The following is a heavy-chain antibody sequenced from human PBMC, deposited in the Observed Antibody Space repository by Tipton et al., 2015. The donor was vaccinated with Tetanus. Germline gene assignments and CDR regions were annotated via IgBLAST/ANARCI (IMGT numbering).Heavy chain of an antibody. J-gene: IGHJ6*04. CDR1: GYTFTSYA. Sequence: QLVQSGAEVKKPGASVKVSCKASGYTFTSYAMHWVRQAPGQSLEWMGWINTGNGDTRYSQRFQGRVTITRDTSAGTAYMELSSLRSEDTAVYYCAKEALGVLNLWGNGTTVIVSS. CDR3: AKEALGVLNL. V-gene: IGHV1-3*04. D-gene: IGHD1-14*01. CDR2: INTGNGDT.